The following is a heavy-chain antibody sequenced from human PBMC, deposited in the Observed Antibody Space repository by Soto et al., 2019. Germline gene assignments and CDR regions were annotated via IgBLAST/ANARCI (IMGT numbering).Heavy chain of an antibody. CDR1: GFTFSSYS. V-gene: IGHV3-21*01. CDR3: ARDHRGGPDLRSY. D-gene: IGHD3-16*01. CDR2: ISSSSSYI. Sequence: EVQLVESGGGLVKSGGSLRLSCAASGFTFSSYSMNWVRQAPGKGLEWVSSISSSSSYIYYADSVKGRFTISRDNAKNSLYLQMNSLRAEDTAVYYCARDHRGGPDLRSYWGQGTLVTVSS. J-gene: IGHJ4*02.